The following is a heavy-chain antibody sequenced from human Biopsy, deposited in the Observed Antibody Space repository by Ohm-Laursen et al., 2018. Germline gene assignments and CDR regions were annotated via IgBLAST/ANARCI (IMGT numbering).Heavy chain of an antibody. CDR1: GVSITAYY. CDR2: IYYTGNT. V-gene: IGHV4-59*01. J-gene: IGHJ2*01. Sequence: TLSLTCTVSGVSITAYYWSWIRQPPGKGLQWIGYIYYTGNTDYNPSLQSRVTISVDTSKNHFSLRLRSMTPADTAMYYCARDRGYYSDRTVPGYFDLWGRGTLVTVSS. CDR3: ARDRGYYSDRTVPGYFDL. D-gene: IGHD3-22*01.